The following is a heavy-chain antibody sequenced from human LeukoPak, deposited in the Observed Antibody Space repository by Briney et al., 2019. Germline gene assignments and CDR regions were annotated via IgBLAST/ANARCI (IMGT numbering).Heavy chain of an antibody. J-gene: IGHJ3*02. V-gene: IGHV3-53*01. CDR3: ACASGYYYELVAFDI. D-gene: IGHD3-22*01. CDR1: EFTVSSNY. Sequence: GGSLRLSCAASEFTVSSNYMSWVRQAPGKGLEWVSVIYSGGSTYYADSVKGRFTISRDNSKNTLYLQMNSLRAEDTAVYYCACASGYYYELVAFDIWGQGTMVTVSS. CDR2: IYSGGST.